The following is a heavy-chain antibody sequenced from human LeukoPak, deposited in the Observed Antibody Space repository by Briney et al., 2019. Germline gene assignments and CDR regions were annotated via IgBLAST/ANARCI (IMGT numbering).Heavy chain of an antibody. Sequence: GGSLRLSCAASGFTFSSYAMSWVRQAPGKGLEWVSAISGSGGSTYYADSVKGRFTISRDNSKNTQYLQMNSLRAEDTAVYYCAKGLSYSKYYDFWSGSGTFDYWGQGTLVTVSS. V-gene: IGHV3-23*01. J-gene: IGHJ4*02. CDR1: GFTFSSYA. CDR3: AKGLSYSKYYDFWSGSGTFDY. CDR2: ISGSGGST. D-gene: IGHD3-3*01.